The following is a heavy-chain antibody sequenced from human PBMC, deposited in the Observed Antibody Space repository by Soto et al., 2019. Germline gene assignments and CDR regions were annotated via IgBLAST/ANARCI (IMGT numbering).Heavy chain of an antibody. CDR2: IIPIFGTA. V-gene: IGHV1-69*01. CDR1: GGTFSSYA. J-gene: IGHJ6*02. CDR3: AREAVSTYYDFRSGYTDYYYYGMDV. Sequence: QVQLVQSGAEVKKPGSSVKVSCKASGGTFSSYAISWVRQAPGQGLEWMGGIIPIFGTANYAQKFQGRVTITADESTSTAYMELSSLRSEDTAVYYCAREAVSTYYDFRSGYTDYYYYGMDVWGQGTTVTVSS. D-gene: IGHD3-3*01.